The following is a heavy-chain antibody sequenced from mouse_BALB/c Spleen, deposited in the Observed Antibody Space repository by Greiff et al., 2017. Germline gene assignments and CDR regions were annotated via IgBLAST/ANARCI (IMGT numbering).Heavy chain of an antibody. CDR2: INSNGGST. Sequence: EVQRVESGGGLVQPGGSLKLSCAASGFTFSSYGMSWVRQTPDKRLELVATINSNGGSTYYPDSVQGRFTIARDNAKNTLYLQMSSLKSEDTAMYYCAPHEAWVAYGGQGSLVTVSA. V-gene: IGHV5-6-3*01. J-gene: IGHJ3*01. CDR1: GFTFSSYG. CDR3: APHEAWVAY.